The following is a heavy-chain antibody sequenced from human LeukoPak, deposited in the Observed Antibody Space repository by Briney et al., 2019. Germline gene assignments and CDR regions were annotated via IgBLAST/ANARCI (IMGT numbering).Heavy chain of an antibody. CDR3: ARDPLRYLRVGHYDY. J-gene: IGHJ4*02. Sequence: GGSLRLSCAASGFTFSNSAMNWVRQVPGKGLEWVSSIHYDSSHIYYAASVRGRFTISRDNARNSVYLQMNSLRVEDTAVYYCARDPLRYLRVGHYDYWGQGTLVAVSS. D-gene: IGHD3-9*01. V-gene: IGHV3-21*01. CDR1: GFTFSNSA. CDR2: IHYDSSHI.